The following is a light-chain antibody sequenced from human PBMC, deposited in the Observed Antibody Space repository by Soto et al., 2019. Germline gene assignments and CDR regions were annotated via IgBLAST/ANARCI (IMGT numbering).Light chain of an antibody. Sequence: QSVLTQPASVSGSPGQSITISCTGTSSDVGSHNLVSWYQQFPGKAPKLIIFEASKRPSGVSNRFSGSKSGSTASRTISGLQAEDEADYYCCSNAAGSTDVFGSGTKVTVL. J-gene: IGLJ1*01. V-gene: IGLV2-23*01. CDR2: EAS. CDR3: CSNAAGSTDV. CDR1: SSDVGSHNL.